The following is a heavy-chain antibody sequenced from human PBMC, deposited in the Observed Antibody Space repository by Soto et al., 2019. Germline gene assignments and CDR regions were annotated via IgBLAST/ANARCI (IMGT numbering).Heavy chain of an antibody. V-gene: IGHV3-23*01. D-gene: IGHD1-26*01. J-gene: IGHJ4*02. CDR1: GFAFGDFA. CDR3: AKDAFPRNGIFDHFDF. Sequence: GGSLRLSCAASGFAFGDFAMNWVRQGPGRGLEWVSHIGGGGVDTFYADSVKGRFTISRDNSKGMLSLQMHNLRVEDTAVYYCAKDAFPRNGIFDHFDFWGQGTLVTVSS. CDR2: IGGGGVDT.